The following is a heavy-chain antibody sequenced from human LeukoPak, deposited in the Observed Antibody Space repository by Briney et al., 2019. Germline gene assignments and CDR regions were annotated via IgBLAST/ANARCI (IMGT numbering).Heavy chain of an antibody. J-gene: IGHJ4*02. CDR1: GGSISTYY. CDR3: ARQWGAAGMGFDY. V-gene: IGHV4-59*08. Sequence: PSETLSLTCTVSGGSISTYYWSWIRQPPGKGLEWIGYIYYSGSTNYNPSLKSRVTISVDTSKNQFSLKLSSVTAADTAVCYCARQWGAAGMGFDYWGQGTLVTVSS. D-gene: IGHD6-13*01. CDR2: IYYSGST.